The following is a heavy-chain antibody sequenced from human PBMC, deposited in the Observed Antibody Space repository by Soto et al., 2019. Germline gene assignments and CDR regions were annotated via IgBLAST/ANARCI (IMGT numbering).Heavy chain of an antibody. CDR2: LSGDGFDP. Sequence: GGSLRLSCAASGFTFSNYAMSWVRQAPGKGLEWVSSLSGDGFDPYYEDSVKGRFTISRDNSEKTLFLQMSSLRAEETAVYFCSRISTKRNSAAFDAWGQGTMVTVSS. CDR1: GFTFSNYA. CDR3: SRISTKRNSAAFDA. J-gene: IGHJ5*02. D-gene: IGHD2-8*01. V-gene: IGHV3-23*01.